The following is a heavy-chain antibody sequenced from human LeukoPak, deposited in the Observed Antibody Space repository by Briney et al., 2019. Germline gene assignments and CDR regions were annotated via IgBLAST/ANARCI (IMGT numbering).Heavy chain of an antibody. CDR2: IYYGGST. D-gene: IGHD2-15*01. J-gene: IGHJ5*02. V-gene: IGHV4-39*01. CDR3: ARLALAATFDP. Sequence: SETLSLTCTVSGGSFSSSSYYWGWIRQPPGEGLEWIGSIYYGGSTYYNPSLKSRFTISVDTSKNQFYLKLSSVTAADTAVYYCARLALAATFDPWGQGTLVTVSS. CDR1: GGSFSSSSYY.